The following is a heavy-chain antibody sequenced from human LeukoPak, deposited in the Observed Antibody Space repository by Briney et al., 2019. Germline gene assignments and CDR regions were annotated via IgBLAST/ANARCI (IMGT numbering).Heavy chain of an antibody. CDR3: ARAPFVEYNTAFFV. Sequence: KPSETLSLTCTVPGGSISSYYWSWIRQPPGKGLEWIGYIYYSGATNYNPSLKSRVTISVDTSKNQFSLRLSSVTAADTAVYYCARAPFVEYNTAFFVWGQGTLVTVSS. J-gene: IGHJ4*02. V-gene: IGHV4-59*01. D-gene: IGHD6-6*01. CDR1: GGSISSYY. CDR2: IYYSGAT.